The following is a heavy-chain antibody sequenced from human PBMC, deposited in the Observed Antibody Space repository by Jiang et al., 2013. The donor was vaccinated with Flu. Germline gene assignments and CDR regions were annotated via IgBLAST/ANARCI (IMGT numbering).Heavy chain of an antibody. V-gene: IGHV3-30-3*01. Sequence: QLVESGGGVVQPGRSLRLSCAASGFTFSSYAMHWVRQAPGKGLEWVAVISYDGSNKYYADSVKGRFTISRDNSKNTLYLQMNSLRAEDTAVYYCARDRIPVGAQLAPGAFDIWGQGTMVTVSS. CDR2: ISYDGSNK. D-gene: IGHD1-26*01. CDR1: GFTFSSYA. CDR3: ARDRIPVGAQLAPGAFDI. J-gene: IGHJ3*02.